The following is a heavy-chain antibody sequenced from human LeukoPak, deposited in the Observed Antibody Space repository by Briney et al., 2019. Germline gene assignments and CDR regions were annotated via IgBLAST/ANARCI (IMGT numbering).Heavy chain of an antibody. J-gene: IGHJ4*02. CDR2: ISGSSGNK. CDR3: AKVYDSSGYYYGD. V-gene: IGHV3-23*01. D-gene: IGHD3-22*01. Sequence: PGRSLRLSCAVSGFTFSNYGMHWVRQAPGKGLEWVSIISGSSGNKYSADSVKGRFTISRDNSKNTLYLQMNSLRAEDTAVYYCAKVYDSSGYYYGDWGQGTLVTVSS. CDR1: GFTFSNYG.